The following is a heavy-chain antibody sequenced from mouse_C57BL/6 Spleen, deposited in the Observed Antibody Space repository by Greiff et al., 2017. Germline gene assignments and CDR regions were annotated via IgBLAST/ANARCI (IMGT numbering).Heavy chain of an antibody. CDR1: GFTFSSYA. CDR2: ISSGGDYI. CDR3: TETGTAWFAY. Sequence: EVKLVESGAGLVKPGGSLKLSCAASGFTFSSYAMSWVRQTPEKRLEWVAYISSGGDYIYYADTVKGRFTISRDKARNTLYLQISRLKSEDTAMYYCTETGTAWFAYWGQGTLVTVSA. V-gene: IGHV5-9-1*02. J-gene: IGHJ3*01. D-gene: IGHD4-1*01.